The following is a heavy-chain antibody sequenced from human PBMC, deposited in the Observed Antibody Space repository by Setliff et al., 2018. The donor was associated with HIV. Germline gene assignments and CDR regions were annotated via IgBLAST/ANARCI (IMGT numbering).Heavy chain of an antibody. J-gene: IGHJ5*01. D-gene: IGHD3-3*01. V-gene: IGHV3-53*01. Sequence: GGSLRLSCVASGITVSTNFMTWIRQAPGKGLQWVSVIDSGGSAFYTDAVKGRFPVSRDNSQNTLYLQMSRLRVDDTGVYFCASGALSRLLEWLALDSWGQGTQVTVSS. CDR2: IDSGGSA. CDR1: GITVSTNF. CDR3: ASGALSRLLEWLALDS.